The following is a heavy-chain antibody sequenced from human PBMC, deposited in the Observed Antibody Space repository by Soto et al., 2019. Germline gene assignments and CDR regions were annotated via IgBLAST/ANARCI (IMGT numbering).Heavy chain of an antibody. V-gene: IGHV4-39*01. CDR1: GGSISSSRYY. J-gene: IGHJ3*02. D-gene: IGHD3-10*01. CDR3: ARPTNYYGSGKDAFDI. CDR2: IYYSGST. Sequence: SLTCTVSGGSISSSRYYWGWIRQPPGKALEWIGNIYYSGSTYYTPSLKSRVTISVDTSKNQFSLNLSSVTAADTAVYYCARPTNYYGSGKDAFDIWGQGTMVTVSS.